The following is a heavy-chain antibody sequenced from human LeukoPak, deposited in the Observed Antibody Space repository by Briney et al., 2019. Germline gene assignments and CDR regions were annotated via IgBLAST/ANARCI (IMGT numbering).Heavy chain of an antibody. D-gene: IGHD6-19*01. Sequence: PGGALRLSCAASGFTFSTYWMSWVRQAPGKGLEWVANIKEDGSEKNYADSVKGRFTISRDNAKNSLYLQMNSLRAEDTALYYCATTPVAVDYWGQGTLVTVSS. CDR3: ATTPVAVDY. CDR2: IKEDGSEK. CDR1: GFTFSTYW. V-gene: IGHV3-7*02. J-gene: IGHJ4*02.